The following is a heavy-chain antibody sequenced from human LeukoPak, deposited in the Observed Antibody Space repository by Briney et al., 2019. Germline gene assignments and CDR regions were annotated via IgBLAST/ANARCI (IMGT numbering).Heavy chain of an antibody. Sequence: PVKVSCKASGGTFSSYAISWVRQAPGQGLEWMGGIIPIFGTANYAQKFQGRVTITADESTSTAYMELSSLRSEDTAVYYCARETYYDSSGYPKEDNWFDPWGQGTLVTVSS. J-gene: IGHJ5*02. CDR1: GGTFSSYA. D-gene: IGHD3-22*01. V-gene: IGHV1-69*13. CDR2: IIPIFGTA. CDR3: ARETYYDSSGYPKEDNWFDP.